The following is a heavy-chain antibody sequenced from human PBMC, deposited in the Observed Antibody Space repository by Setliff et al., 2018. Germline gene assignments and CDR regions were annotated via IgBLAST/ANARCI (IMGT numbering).Heavy chain of an antibody. D-gene: IGHD1-26*01. V-gene: IGHV1-8*03. CDR1: GGTFSSYA. J-gene: IGHJ4*02. CDR2: MNPNSGNT. CDR3: ARGGGYYLDL. Sequence: ASVKVSCKASGGTFSSYAISWVRQAPGQGLEWMGWMNPNSGNTGYAQKFQGRVTITRNTSISTAYMELRSLRSDDTAVYYCARGGGYYLDLWGQGMLVTVSS.